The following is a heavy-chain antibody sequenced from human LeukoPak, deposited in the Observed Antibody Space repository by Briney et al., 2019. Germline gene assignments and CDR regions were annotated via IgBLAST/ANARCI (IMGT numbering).Heavy chain of an antibody. V-gene: IGHV3-23*01. D-gene: IGHD4-17*01. Sequence: PGGSLRLSCAASGFTFSSYAMSWVRQAPGKGLERVSAISGSGGSTYYADSVKGRFTISRDNSKNTLYLQMSSLRAEDTAVYYCASYRWYDYGDLGWGQGTLVTVSS. CDR1: GFTFSSYA. CDR2: ISGSGGST. J-gene: IGHJ4*02. CDR3: ASYRWYDYGDLG.